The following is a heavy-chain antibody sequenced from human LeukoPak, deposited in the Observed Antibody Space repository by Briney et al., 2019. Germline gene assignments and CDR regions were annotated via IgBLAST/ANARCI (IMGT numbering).Heavy chain of an antibody. CDR3: ATRSLTDSFDV. CDR1: GYPFIAYY. Sequence: ASVKVSCKASGYPFIAYYIHWVRQAPGQGLEWMGWINPNNGGTKYSQKFQDRVTMTRDTSSDTALLELTTLRSDDTAMYYCATRSLTDSFDVWGQGTLVTVSS. V-gene: IGHV1-2*02. CDR2: INPNNGGT. D-gene: IGHD3-9*01. J-gene: IGHJ3*01.